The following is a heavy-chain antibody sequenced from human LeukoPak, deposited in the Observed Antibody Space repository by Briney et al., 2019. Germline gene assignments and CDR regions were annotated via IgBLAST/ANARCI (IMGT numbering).Heavy chain of an antibody. V-gene: IGHV3-21*01. CDR1: AFTFISYN. CDR3: ATDIIRGVMDY. D-gene: IGHD3-10*01. J-gene: IGHJ4*02. Sequence: GGSLRLSCAASAFTFISYNMNWVRQAPGQGLEWVSSISSSRSYIYYADSVKGRFTISRDNAKNSLYLQMNSLRAEDTAVYYCATDIIRGVMDYWGQGSLVTVSS. CDR2: ISSSRSYI.